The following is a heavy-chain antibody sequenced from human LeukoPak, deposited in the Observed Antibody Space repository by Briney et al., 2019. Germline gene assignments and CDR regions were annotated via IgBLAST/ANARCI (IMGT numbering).Heavy chain of an antibody. J-gene: IGHJ4*02. CDR1: GFTFSSYS. CDR3: ARDSELGSSTSFDY. CDR2: ISSSSSYI. D-gene: IGHD6-6*01. Sequence: KAGGSLRLSCAASGFTFSSYSMNWVRQAPGKGLEWVSSISSSSSYIYYADSVKGRFTISRDNAKNSLYLQMNSLRAEDTAVYYCARDSELGSSTSFDYWGQGTLVTVSS. V-gene: IGHV3-21*01.